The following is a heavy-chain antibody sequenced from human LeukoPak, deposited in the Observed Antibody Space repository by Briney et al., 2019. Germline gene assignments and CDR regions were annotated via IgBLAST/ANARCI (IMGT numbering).Heavy chain of an antibody. J-gene: IGHJ3*02. D-gene: IGHD3-10*01. CDR2: INHSGST. Sequence: PSETLSLTCAVYGGSFSGYYWSWVRQPPGKGLEWIGEINHSGSTNYNPSLKSRVTISVDTSKNQFSLKLNSVTAADTAVYYCAKSNGYGLVDIWGQGTMVTVSS. CDR3: AKSNGYGLVDI. V-gene: IGHV4-34*01. CDR1: GGSFSGYY.